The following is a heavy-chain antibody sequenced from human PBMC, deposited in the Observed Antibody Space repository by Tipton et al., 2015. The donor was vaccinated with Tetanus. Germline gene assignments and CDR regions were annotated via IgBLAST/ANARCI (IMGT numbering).Heavy chain of an antibody. J-gene: IGHJ2*01. CDR3: ATMSPVDWYFDL. CDR2: IYYSGST. CDR1: GGSISTYF. D-gene: IGHD3-22*01. V-gene: IGHV4-59*01. Sequence: TLSLTCSVSGGSISTYFWSWIRQSPGQGLEWIGLIYYSGSTSYNPSLKSRVTISVDTAKNQLSVELTSVTAADTAVYYCATMSPVDWYFDLWGRGTLITVSS.